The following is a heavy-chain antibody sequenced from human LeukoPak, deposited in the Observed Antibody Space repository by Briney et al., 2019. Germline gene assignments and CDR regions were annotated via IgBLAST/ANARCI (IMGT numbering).Heavy chain of an antibody. V-gene: IGHV4-59*01. Sequence: SETLSLTCTVSGGSISSYYWSWIRPPPGKGLEWIGYIYYSGSTNYNPSLKSRVTISVDTSKNQFSLKLSSVTAADTAVYYCARGIVVVNYYYYYGMDVWGQGTTVTVSS. D-gene: IGHD3-22*01. J-gene: IGHJ6*02. CDR3: ARGIVVVNYYYYYGMDV. CDR1: GGSISSYY. CDR2: IYYSGST.